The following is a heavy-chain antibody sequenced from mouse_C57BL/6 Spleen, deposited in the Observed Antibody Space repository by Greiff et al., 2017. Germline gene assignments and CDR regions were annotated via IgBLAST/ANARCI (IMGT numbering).Heavy chain of an antibody. D-gene: IGHD1-1*01. J-gene: IGHJ4*01. V-gene: IGHV5-16*01. CDR1: GFTFSDYY. CDR3: ARDRTAVGYAMDY. CDR2: INYDGSST. Sequence: EVQVVESEAGLVQPGSSMKLSCTASGFTFSDYYMAWVRQVPEKGLEWVANINYDGSSTYYLDSLKSRFIISRDNAKNILYLQMSSLKSEDTATYYCARDRTAVGYAMDYWGQGTSVTVSS.